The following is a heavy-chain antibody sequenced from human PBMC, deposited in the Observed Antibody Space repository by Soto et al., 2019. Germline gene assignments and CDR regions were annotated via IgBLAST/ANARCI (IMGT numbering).Heavy chain of an antibody. V-gene: IGHV4-59*01. CDR1: GGSISSYY. Sequence: QVQLQESGPGLVKPSETLSLTCTVSGGSISSYYWSWIRQPPGKGLEWIGYIYYSGSTNYNPSLKSRVTISVDTSKNQFSLKLSSVTAADTAVYYCARGDGYNLAYWGQGTLVTVSS. J-gene: IGHJ4*02. CDR2: IYYSGST. CDR3: ARGDGYNLAY. D-gene: IGHD5-12*01.